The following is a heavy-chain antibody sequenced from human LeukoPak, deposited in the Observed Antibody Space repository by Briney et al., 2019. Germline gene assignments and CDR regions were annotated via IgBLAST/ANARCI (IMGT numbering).Heavy chain of an antibody. D-gene: IGHD6-19*01. Sequence: PGGSLRLSCAASGFTVSSNYMSWVRQAPGKGLEWVSVIYSGGSTYYADSVKGRFTISRDNSKNTLYLQMNSLRAEDTAVYYCASSGWNEVTAYYYCYYMDVWGKGTTVTVSS. CDR1: GFTVSSNY. J-gene: IGHJ6*03. V-gene: IGHV3-66*02. CDR3: ASSGWNEVTAYYYCYYMDV. CDR2: IYSGGST.